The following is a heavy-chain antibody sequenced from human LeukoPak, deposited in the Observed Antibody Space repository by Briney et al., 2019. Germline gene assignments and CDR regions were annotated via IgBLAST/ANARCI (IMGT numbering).Heavy chain of an antibody. V-gene: IGHV4-34*01. CDR2: INHSGST. J-gene: IGHJ6*02. Sequence: TSSETLSLTCAVYGGSFSGYYWSWIRQPPGKGLEWIGEINHSGSTNYNPSLKSRVTISVDTSKNQFSLKLGSVTAADTAVYYCARGPFGVVITYGMDVWGQGTTVTVSS. D-gene: IGHD3-3*01. CDR3: ARGPFGVVITYGMDV. CDR1: GGSFSGYY.